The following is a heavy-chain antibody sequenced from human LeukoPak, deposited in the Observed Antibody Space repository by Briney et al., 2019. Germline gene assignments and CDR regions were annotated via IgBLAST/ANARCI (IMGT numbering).Heavy chain of an antibody. Sequence: SETLSLTCTVSGDSISGSNYHWGWIRQPPGKGLEWLGTVHHTGRAFYNPSLRGRTTESVDTSKNEFSLKLTSVTAADTAVYYCAREPDAWGQGILVIVSS. J-gene: IGHJ5*02. V-gene: IGHV4-39*07. CDR2: VHHTGRA. CDR3: AREPDA. CDR1: GDSISGSNYH.